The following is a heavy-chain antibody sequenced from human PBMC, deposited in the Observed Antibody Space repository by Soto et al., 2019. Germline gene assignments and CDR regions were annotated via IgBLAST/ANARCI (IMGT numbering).Heavy chain of an antibody. J-gene: IGHJ6*02. D-gene: IGHD2-15*01. Sequence: EVQLVESGGGLVKPGGSLRLSCAASGFSFSNAWMNWVRQAPGKGLEWVGRIKRKIDGEATDYAGPVKGRFTVFRDDPKSALYLQMNSLKGDDTAVYYCTTGSVEGVWGQGTTVTVS. V-gene: IGHV3-15*07. CDR2: IKRKIDGEAT. CDR3: TTGSVEGV. CDR1: GFSFSNAW.